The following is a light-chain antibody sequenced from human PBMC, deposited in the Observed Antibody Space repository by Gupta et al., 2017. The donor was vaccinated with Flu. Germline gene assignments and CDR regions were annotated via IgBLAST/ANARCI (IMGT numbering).Light chain of an antibody. CDR3: MQGTHWLYT. V-gene: IGKV2-30*01. CDR1: QSLIYIDGNTY. J-gene: IGKJ2*01. Sequence: DVVMTQSPLSLPVTLGQPASMSCRSSQSLIYIDGNTYLSWFQQMPGQSPMRLIYKVSNRHSGVPDRFSGSGSGTDFTLKISRVEAEDVGVYYCMQGTHWLYTFGQGTKLEIK. CDR2: KVS.